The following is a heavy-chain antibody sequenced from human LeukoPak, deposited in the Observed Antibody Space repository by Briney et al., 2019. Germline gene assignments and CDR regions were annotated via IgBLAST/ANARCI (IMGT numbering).Heavy chain of an antibody. CDR2: MFYGETT. CDR1: GGSVSSGSYY. J-gene: IGHJ4*02. CDR3: ARLERSRMDGAQY. V-gene: IGHV4-39*01. D-gene: IGHD4/OR15-4a*01. Sequence: SETLSLTCTVSGGSVSSGSYYWSWIRQPPGKGLEWIGSMFYGETTSYSPSLQGRVTISLDTSKNQFSLRLNSVTAADTAVYYCARLERSRMDGAQYWGQGTLVTVSS.